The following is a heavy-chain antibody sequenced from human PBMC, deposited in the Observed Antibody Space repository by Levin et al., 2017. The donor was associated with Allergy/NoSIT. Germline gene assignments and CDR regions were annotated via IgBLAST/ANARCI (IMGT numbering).Heavy chain of an antibody. CDR1: GDTFTTYG. CDR2: ISARNGNT. V-gene: IGHV1-18*01. Sequence: AASVKVSCKASGDTFTTYGISWLRQAPGQGLEWVGWISARNGNTNYVQNLQGRVTMTTDTSTSTAYMELRSLRPDDTAVYYCARDYDSSSWFDSWGQGTLVTVSS. J-gene: IGHJ5*01. CDR3: ARDYDSSSWFDS. D-gene: IGHD3-22*01.